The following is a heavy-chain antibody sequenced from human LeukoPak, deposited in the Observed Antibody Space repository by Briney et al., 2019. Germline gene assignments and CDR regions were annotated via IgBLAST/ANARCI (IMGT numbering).Heavy chain of an antibody. V-gene: IGHV3-21*01. Sequence: GGSLRLSCAASGFTFSSYSMNWVRQAPGKGLEWVSSISSSSSYKYYADSVKGRFTISRDNAKNSLYLQMNSLRAEDTAVYYCASDSVGATGYFDYWGQGTLVTVSS. CDR1: GFTFSSYS. CDR3: ASDSVGATGYFDY. D-gene: IGHD1-26*01. J-gene: IGHJ4*02. CDR2: ISSSSSYK.